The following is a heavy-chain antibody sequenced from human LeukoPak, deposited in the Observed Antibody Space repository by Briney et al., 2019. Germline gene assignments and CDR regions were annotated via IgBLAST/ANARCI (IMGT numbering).Heavy chain of an antibody. Sequence: SETLSLTCTVSGGSISSSTYYWAWIRQPPGKGLEWIGYIYYSGSTYYNPSLKSRVTISVDTSKNQFSLKLSSVTAADTAVYYCASSYYDSGPQGAFDIWGQGTMVTVSS. CDR1: GGSISSSTYY. CDR3: ASSYYDSGPQGAFDI. CDR2: IYYSGST. V-gene: IGHV4-31*03. J-gene: IGHJ3*02. D-gene: IGHD3-22*01.